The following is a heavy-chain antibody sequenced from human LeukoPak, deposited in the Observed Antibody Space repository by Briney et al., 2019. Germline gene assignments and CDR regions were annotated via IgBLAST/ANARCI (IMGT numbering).Heavy chain of an antibody. CDR1: GFTFSSYA. V-gene: IGHV3-23*01. CDR2: ISGSGGST. J-gene: IGHJ6*02. CDR3: AKDPQYQSRVYYYYGMDV. Sequence: GGSLRLSCAASGFTFSSYAMSWVRQAPGKGLEWVSAISGSGGSTYYADSVKGRFTISRDNSKNTLYLQMNSLRAEDTAVYYCAKDPQYQSRVYYYYGMDVWGQGTTVTVSS. D-gene: IGHD2-2*01.